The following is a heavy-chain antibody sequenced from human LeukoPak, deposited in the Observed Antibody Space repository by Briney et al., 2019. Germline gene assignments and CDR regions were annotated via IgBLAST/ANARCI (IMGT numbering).Heavy chain of an antibody. Sequence: GGSLRLSCAASGFTFSSYAMSWVRQAPGKGLEWVSGLSGSGGSTYYVDSVRGRFTISRDNSKNTLYLQMNSLRAEDTAVYYCAKGGSSSGWGLDYWGQGTLVSVSS. CDR3: AKGGSSSGWGLDY. CDR2: LSGSGGST. J-gene: IGHJ4*02. V-gene: IGHV3-23*01. CDR1: GFTFSSYA. D-gene: IGHD6-19*01.